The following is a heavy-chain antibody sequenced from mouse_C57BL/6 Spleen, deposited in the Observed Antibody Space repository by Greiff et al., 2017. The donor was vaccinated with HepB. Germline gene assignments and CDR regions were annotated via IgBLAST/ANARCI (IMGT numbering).Heavy chain of an antibody. D-gene: IGHD2-3*01. CDR3: ASDDGYYPRWYFDV. CDR1: GFTFSSYT. J-gene: IGHJ1*03. CDR2: ISGGGGNT. V-gene: IGHV5-9*01. Sequence: EVQVVESGGGLVKPGGSLKLSCAASGFTFSSYTMSWVRQTPEKRLEWVATISGGGGNTYYPDSVKGRFPISRDNAKNTLYLQMSSLRSEDTALYYCASDDGYYPRWYFDVWGTGTTVTVSS.